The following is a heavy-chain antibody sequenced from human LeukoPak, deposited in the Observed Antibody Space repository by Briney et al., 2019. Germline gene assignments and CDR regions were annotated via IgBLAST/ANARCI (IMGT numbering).Heavy chain of an antibody. CDR3: ARRFSDISIDY. CDR2: IYHSGST. V-gene: IGHV4-38-2*02. J-gene: IGHJ4*02. CDR1: GYSISSGYY. D-gene: IGHD2-15*01. Sequence: PSETLSLTCTVSGYSISSGYYWGWIRQPPGKGLEWIGNIYHSGSTYYNPSLKSRVTMSVDTSKNQFSLKLSSVTAADTAVYYCARRFSDISIDYWGQGTLVTVSS.